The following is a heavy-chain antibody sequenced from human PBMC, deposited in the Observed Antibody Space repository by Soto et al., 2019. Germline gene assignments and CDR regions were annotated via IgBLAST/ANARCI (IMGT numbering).Heavy chain of an antibody. D-gene: IGHD3-9*01. J-gene: IGHJ6*02. CDR2: IYYSGST. V-gene: IGHV4-59*08. Sequence: SETLSLTCTVSGGSISSYYWSWIRQPPGKGLEWIGYIYYSGSTNYNPSLKSRVTISVDTSKNQFSLKLSSVTAADTAVYYCARHTMNRSLYYDILTGYSDSYGMDVWGQGTTVTVSS. CDR3: ARHTMNRSLYYDILTGYSDSYGMDV. CDR1: GGSISSYY.